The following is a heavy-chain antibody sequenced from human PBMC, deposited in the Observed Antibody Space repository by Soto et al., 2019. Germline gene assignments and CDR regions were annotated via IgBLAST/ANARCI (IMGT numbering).Heavy chain of an antibody. CDR2: IYYNGTT. CDR1: GGSISSPNFY. D-gene: IGHD6-13*01. J-gene: IGHJ1*01. Sequence: SETLSLTCTVSGGSISSPNFYWSWIRQHPGKGLEWIGHIYYNGTTYYNPTLKSRVSISVDTSKNQFSLKLSSVTAEDTAVYYCVPYIPAAGTRYFQHWGQGTLVTVSS. V-gene: IGHV4-31*03. CDR3: VPYIPAAGTRYFQH.